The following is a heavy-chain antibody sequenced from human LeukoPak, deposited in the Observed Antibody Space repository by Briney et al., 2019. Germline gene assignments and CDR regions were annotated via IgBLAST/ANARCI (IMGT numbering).Heavy chain of an antibody. V-gene: IGHV4-30-4*08. D-gene: IGHD3-3*01. Sequence: PSETLSLTCTVSGGSISSSSYYWSWIRQPPGEGLEWIGYIYYSGSTYYNPSLKSRVTISVDTSKNQFSLKLSSVTAADTAVYYCARAYYDFWSGYFDYWGQGTLVTVSS. CDR1: GGSISSSSYY. J-gene: IGHJ4*02. CDR2: IYYSGST. CDR3: ARAYYDFWSGYFDY.